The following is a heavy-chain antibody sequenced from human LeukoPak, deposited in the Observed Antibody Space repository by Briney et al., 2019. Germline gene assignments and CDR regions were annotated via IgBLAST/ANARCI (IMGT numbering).Heavy chain of an antibody. J-gene: IGHJ4*02. D-gene: IGHD5-18*01. CDR2: IKQDGSEK. Sequence: GGSLRLSCAASGFTFSSYWMSWVRQAPGKGLEWVANIKQDGSEKYHVDSVKGRFTISRDNAKNSLYLQMNSLRAEDTAVYYCAREEGYSYGQTGYFDYWGQGTLVTASS. CDR3: AREEGYSYGQTGYFDY. CDR1: GFTFSSYW. V-gene: IGHV3-7*03.